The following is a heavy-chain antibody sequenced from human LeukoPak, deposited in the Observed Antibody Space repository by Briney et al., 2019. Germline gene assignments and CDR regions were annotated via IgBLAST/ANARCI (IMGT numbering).Heavy chain of an antibody. CDR3: ARFGQAADY. Sequence: PSETLSLTCTVSGGSMSSYYWSWIRQPPGKGLEWIGYIDYSGTTYYNPSLNSRVAMSIDTSDNQFSLKLSSVTAADTAVYYCARFGQAADYWGQGTLVTVSS. CDR2: IDYSGTT. CDR1: GGSMSSYY. V-gene: IGHV4-59*01. D-gene: IGHD3-16*01. J-gene: IGHJ4*02.